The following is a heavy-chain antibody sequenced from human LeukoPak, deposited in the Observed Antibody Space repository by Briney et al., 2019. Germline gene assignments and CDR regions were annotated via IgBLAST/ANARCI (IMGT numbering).Heavy chain of an antibody. CDR1: GFTFSSYW. V-gene: IGHV3-7*01. Sequence: GGSLRLSCAASGFTFSSYWMSWVRQAPGKGLEWVANIKQDGSEKYYVDSVKGRFTISRDNAKNPLYLQMNSLRAEDTAVYYCARVEPVIVVVPAATYYYYYYGMDVWGQGTTVTVSS. D-gene: IGHD2-2*01. CDR3: ARVEPVIVVVPAATYYYYYYGMDV. CDR2: IKQDGSEK. J-gene: IGHJ6*02.